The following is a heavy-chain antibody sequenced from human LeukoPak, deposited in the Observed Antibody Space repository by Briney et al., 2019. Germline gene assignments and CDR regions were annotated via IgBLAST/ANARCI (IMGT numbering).Heavy chain of an antibody. Sequence: GGSLRLSSAASGFTFSSYAMHWVRQAPGKGLEWVAVISYDGSNKYYADSVKGRFTISRDNSKNTLYLQMNSLRAEDTAVYYCARDPSYYDFWSGYYTHLDYWGQGTLVTVSS. CDR3: ARDPSYYDFWSGYYTHLDY. D-gene: IGHD3-3*01. CDR2: ISYDGSNK. V-gene: IGHV3-30*04. J-gene: IGHJ4*02. CDR1: GFTFSSYA.